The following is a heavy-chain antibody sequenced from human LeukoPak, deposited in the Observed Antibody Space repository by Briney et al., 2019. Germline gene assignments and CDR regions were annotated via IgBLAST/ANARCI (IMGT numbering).Heavy chain of an antibody. J-gene: IGHJ6*03. CDR1: GGSISSSNW. V-gene: IGHV4-4*02. D-gene: IGHD3-10*01. CDR3: ARDRWFYYYYMDV. CDR2: IYYSGST. Sequence: PSETLSLTCAVSGGSISSSNWWSWVRQPPGKGLEWIGSIYYSGSTYYNPSLKSRVTISVDTSKNQFSLKLSSVTAADTAVYYCARDRWFYYYYMDVWGKGTTVTVSS.